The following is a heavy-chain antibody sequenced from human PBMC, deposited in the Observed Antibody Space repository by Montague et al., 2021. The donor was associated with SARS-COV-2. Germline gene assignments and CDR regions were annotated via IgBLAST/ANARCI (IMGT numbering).Heavy chain of an antibody. D-gene: IGHD3-16*01. CDR3: ARVTLGGRDGRTRQYDGLDS. CDR1: GDSISRYF. CDR2: VHDIESS. J-gene: IGHJ4*02. Sequence: SETLSLTCTVSGDSISRYFWNWIRQTPGKGLEWMGYVHDIESSIYNPSLQSRITILLDTPKNQFSLRLNAVTAADTAVYYCARVTLGGRDGRTRQYDGLDSWGQGILVTVSS. V-gene: IGHV4-59*01.